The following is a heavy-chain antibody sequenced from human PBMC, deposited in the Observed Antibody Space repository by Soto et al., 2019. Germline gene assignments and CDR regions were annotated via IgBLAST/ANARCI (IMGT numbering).Heavy chain of an antibody. D-gene: IGHD2-2*01. CDR2: ITGSTGTT. Sequence: EVQVLESGGGSVQPGGSLRLSCAASGFTFSNFAMSWVRHAPGKGLEWVSEITGSTGTTYYADSVRGRFIISRDNSQNTLHLQMNSLRPEDTAVYYSAKETSSTPYYMDVWGKGTTGTSSS. CDR3: AKETSSTPYYMDV. CDR1: GFTFSNFA. V-gene: IGHV3-23*01. J-gene: IGHJ6*03.